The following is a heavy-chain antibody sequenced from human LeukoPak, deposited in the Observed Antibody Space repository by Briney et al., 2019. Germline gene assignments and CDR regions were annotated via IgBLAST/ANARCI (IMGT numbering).Heavy chain of an antibody. J-gene: IGHJ4*02. D-gene: IGHD6-19*01. Sequence: ASVKVSCKASVYTFTGYYMHWGRQAPGQGLEWMGWINPKSGGTNYAQKFQSRVTMTRDTSISTAYMELSRLRSDDTAVYYCATIGYSSGWYYFDYWGQGTLVTVSS. CDR3: ATIGYSSGWYYFDY. CDR2: INPKSGGT. CDR1: VYTFTGYY. V-gene: IGHV1-2*02.